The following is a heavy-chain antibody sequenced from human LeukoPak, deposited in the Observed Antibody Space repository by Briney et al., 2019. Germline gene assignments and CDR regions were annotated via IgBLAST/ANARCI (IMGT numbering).Heavy chain of an antibody. J-gene: IGHJ4*02. CDR1: GYTFTDYY. Sequence: GASVKVSCKASGYTFTDYYIHWVRQAPGQGLEWMGYISPKSGGTKYAQSFQGRFTMTSDTSVNTAYMELSRLRSDDTALYYCARIEGSAITFWGQGTLVTVSS. CDR3: ARIEGSAITF. V-gene: IGHV1-2*02. D-gene: IGHD3-16*01. CDR2: ISPKSGGT.